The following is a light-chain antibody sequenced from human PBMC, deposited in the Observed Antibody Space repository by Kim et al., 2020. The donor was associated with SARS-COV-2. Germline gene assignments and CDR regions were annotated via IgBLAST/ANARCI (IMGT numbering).Light chain of an antibody. CDR3: SSYTTSSSLV. CDR2: DVT. CDR1: SSDLGSYDY. V-gene: IGLV2-14*03. Sequence: GQSITISCTGASSDLGSYDYVSWYQQHPGKAPKLIIYDVTYRPSGVSNRFSGSKSGNTASLTISGLQAEDEADYYCSSYTTSSSLVFGGGTRLTVL. J-gene: IGLJ3*02.